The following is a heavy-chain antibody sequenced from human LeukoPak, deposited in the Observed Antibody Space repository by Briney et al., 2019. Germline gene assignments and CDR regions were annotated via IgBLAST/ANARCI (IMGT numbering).Heavy chain of an antibody. V-gene: IGHV5-51*01. CDR3: ARPRAYGNHYYYGMDV. CDR2: IYPGDSDT. J-gene: IGHJ6*02. CDR1: GYSFTSYW. D-gene: IGHD1-14*01. Sequence: GESLKISCKGSGYSFTSYWIGWVRQMPGKGLEWMGIIYPGDSDTRYSPSFQGQVTISADKSISTAYLQWSSLKASDTAMYYCARPRAYGNHYYYGMDVWGQGTTVTVSS.